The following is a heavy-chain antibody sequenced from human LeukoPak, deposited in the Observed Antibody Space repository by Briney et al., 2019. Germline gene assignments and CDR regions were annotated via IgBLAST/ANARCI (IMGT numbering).Heavy chain of an antibody. D-gene: IGHD1-26*01. J-gene: IGHJ4*02. Sequence: SETLSLTCTVSGDSIISRTYSWGWIRQPPGKGLEWIGTINYSGSTYYNPSLKSRVTISVDTSKNQFSLRLSSVTAADTAVYYCARGLRWDLTISGTSTFDYWGQGSLVTVSS. V-gene: IGHV4-39*01. CDR3: ARGLRWDLTISGTSTFDY. CDR1: GDSIISRTYS. CDR2: INYSGST.